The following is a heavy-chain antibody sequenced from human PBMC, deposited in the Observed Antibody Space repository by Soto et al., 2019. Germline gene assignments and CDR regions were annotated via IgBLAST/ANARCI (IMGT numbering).Heavy chain of an antibody. J-gene: IGHJ4*02. CDR3: AKNYARIAVAGTSY. CDR1: GFTFSSDA. D-gene: IGHD6-19*01. V-gene: IGHV3-23*01. CDR2: ISGGGGST. Sequence: GGSLRLSCAASGFTFSSDAMSWVRQAPGKGLEWVSAISGGGGSTYYADSVKGRFTISRDNSKNTLYLQMNSLRAEDTAVYYCAKNYARIAVAGTSYWGQGTLVTVSS.